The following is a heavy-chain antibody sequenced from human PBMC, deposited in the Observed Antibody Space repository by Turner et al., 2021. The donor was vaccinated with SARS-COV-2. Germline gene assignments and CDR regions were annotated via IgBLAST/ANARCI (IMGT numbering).Heavy chain of an antibody. D-gene: IGHD2-15*01. CDR1: GVTFSNYP. CDR3: ARDRVWGGSNSFGYYFDF. CDR2: ISYDGSNK. Sequence: QVQLVESGVGVVQPGRSLRLSWAAAGVTFSNYPMHWVRQAPGKGLEWVAVISYDGSNKYYADSVKGRFTISRDSSKNTLFLQMTSLRAEDTAVYYCARDRVWGGSNSFGYYFDFWGQGTLVTVSS. J-gene: IGHJ4*02. V-gene: IGHV3-30-3*01.